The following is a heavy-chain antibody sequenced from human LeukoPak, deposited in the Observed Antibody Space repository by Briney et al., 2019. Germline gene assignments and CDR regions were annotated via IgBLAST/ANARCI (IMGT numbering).Heavy chain of an antibody. V-gene: IGHV3-21*01. D-gene: IGHD5-24*01. Sequence: PGGSLRLSCAASGFTFSSYSMNWVRQAPGKGLEWVSSISSSSYIYYADSVKGRFTISRDNAKNSLYLQMNSLRVEDTAVYYCARDYKYAFDNWGQGTLVTVSS. CDR3: ARDYKYAFDN. J-gene: IGHJ4*02. CDR2: ISSSSYI. CDR1: GFTFSSYS.